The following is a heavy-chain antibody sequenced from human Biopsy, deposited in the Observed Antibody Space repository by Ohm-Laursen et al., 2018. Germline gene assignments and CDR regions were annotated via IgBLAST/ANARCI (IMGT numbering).Heavy chain of an antibody. Sequence: SETLSLTCAVYSGSFSSNYWTWIRQPPGKGLEWIGEITHSGYTNYNPSLKSRVTVSVDTSKNQFSLKLSSVTAADTAVYYCASRLYGPNPIDYWGQGILVTVSS. CDR2: ITHSGYT. CDR3: ASRLYGPNPIDY. CDR1: SGSFSSNY. J-gene: IGHJ4*02. D-gene: IGHD2-8*01. V-gene: IGHV4-34*01.